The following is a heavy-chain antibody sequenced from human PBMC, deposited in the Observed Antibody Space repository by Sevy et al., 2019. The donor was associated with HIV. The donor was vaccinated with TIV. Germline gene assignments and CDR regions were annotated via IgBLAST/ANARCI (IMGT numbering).Heavy chain of an antibody. V-gene: IGHV4-39*01. Sequence: LPETLSLTCSVSGDSIDSYGSYWGWIRQPPGKGLEWIGSIYYTGTTYYNPSLKSRATISVDTSKNEFSLKMTSVTAADTAVYYCATKGVALDAFDIRGQGTMVTVSS. CDR3: ATKGVALDAFDI. CDR1: GDSIDSYGSY. D-gene: IGHD5-12*01. J-gene: IGHJ3*02. CDR2: IYYTGTT.